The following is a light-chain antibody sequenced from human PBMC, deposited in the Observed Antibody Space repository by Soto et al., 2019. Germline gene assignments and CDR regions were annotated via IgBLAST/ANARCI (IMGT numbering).Light chain of an antibody. V-gene: IGKV1-8*01. Sequence: AIRMTQSPSSFSASTGDRVTITCRASQGISSYLAWYQQKPGKAPKLLIYAASTLQSGVPSRFSGSESGTDFTLTISCLQSEDFATYYGQQYYSYPHTFGQGTKVEIK. CDR2: AAS. J-gene: IGKJ1*01. CDR3: QQYYSYPHT. CDR1: QGISSY.